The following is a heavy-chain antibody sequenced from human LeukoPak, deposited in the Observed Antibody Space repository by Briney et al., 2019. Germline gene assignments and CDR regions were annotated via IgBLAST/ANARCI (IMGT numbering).Heavy chain of an antibody. CDR2: IWYDGSNK. Sequence: GGSLRLSCAASGFTFSSYGMHWVRQAPGKGLEWVAVIWYDGSNKYYADSVKGRFTIPRDNSKNTLYLQMNSLRAEDTAVYYCARDRSAGRWDIAAPHPDYWGQGTLVTVSS. CDR1: GFTFSSYG. V-gene: IGHV3-33*01. CDR3: ARDRSAGRWDIAAPHPDY. D-gene: IGHD6-13*01. J-gene: IGHJ4*02.